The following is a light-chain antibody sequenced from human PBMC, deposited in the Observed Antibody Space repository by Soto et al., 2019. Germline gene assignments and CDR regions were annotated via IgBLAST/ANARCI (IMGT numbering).Light chain of an antibody. CDR2: EVS. CDR3: SSYTSSSTRV. CDR1: SSDVGGYNY. J-gene: IGLJ1*01. V-gene: IGLV2-14*01. Sequence: QSALTQPASVSGSPGQSITISCTGASSDVGGYNYVSWYQQNPGRAPKLMIYEVSNRPSGVSNRFSGSKSGNTATLTISGLQAEDEDDYYCSSYTSSSTRVFGTGTKLTVL.